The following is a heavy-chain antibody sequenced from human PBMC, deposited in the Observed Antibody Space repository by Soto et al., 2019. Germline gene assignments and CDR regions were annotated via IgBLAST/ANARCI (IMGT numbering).Heavy chain of an antibody. CDR1: GFTFSSYS. Sequence: GGSLRLSCAASGFTFSSYSINWVRQAPGKGLEWVSSISSSSSYIYYADSVKGRFTISRDNAKNSLYLQMNSLRAEDTAVYYCARAPSKGWNDAFDIWGQGTMVTVSS. CDR3: ARAPSKGWNDAFDI. CDR2: ISSSSSYI. J-gene: IGHJ3*02. V-gene: IGHV3-21*01. D-gene: IGHD1-1*01.